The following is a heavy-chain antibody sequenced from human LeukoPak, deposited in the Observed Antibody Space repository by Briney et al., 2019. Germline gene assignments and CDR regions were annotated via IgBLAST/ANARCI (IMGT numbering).Heavy chain of an antibody. CDR2: ISGSGGGT. Sequence: GGSLRLFCAASGFTFSSYAMSWVRQAPGKGPEWVSDISGSGGGTYYADSVKGRFTVSRDNSKNTLYLQMNSLRAEDTAVYYCASHRDYGGDNRLPGAFDYWGQGTLVTVSS. J-gene: IGHJ4*02. CDR1: GFTFSSYA. CDR3: ASHRDYGGDNRLPGAFDY. D-gene: IGHD2-21*02. V-gene: IGHV3-23*01.